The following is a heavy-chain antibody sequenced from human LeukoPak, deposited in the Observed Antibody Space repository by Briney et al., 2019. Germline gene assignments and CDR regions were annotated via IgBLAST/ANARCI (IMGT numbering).Heavy chain of an antibody. Sequence: GGSLRLSCAASGFTFSSYAMSWVRQAPGKGLEWVSAISGSGGSTYYADSVKGRFTISRDNSKNTLHLQMNSLRAEDTAVYYCAKGTNFYGSGIYYNDVFDIWGQGTMVTVSS. V-gene: IGHV3-23*01. J-gene: IGHJ3*02. CDR1: GFTFSSYA. CDR2: ISGSGGST. D-gene: IGHD3-10*01. CDR3: AKGTNFYGSGIYYNDVFDI.